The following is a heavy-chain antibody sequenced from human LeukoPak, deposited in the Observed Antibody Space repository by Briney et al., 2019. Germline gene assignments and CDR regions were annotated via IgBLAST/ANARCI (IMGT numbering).Heavy chain of an antibody. D-gene: IGHD5-12*01. CDR3: ARESGQVATIQFDY. Sequence: ASVKVSCNASGYTFTGYYMHWVRQAPGQGLEWMGWINPNSGGTNYAQKFQGRVTMTRDTSISTAYMELSRLRSDDTAVYYCARESGQVATIQFDYWGQGTLVTVSS. CDR1: GYTFTGYY. J-gene: IGHJ4*02. V-gene: IGHV1-2*02. CDR2: INPNSGGT.